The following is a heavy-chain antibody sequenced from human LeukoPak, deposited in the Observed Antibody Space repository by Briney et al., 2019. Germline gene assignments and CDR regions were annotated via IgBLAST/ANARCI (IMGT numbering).Heavy chain of an antibody. Sequence: SETLSLTSAVYGGSFSGYYWSWIRQPPGKGLEWIGEINHSGSTNYNPSLKSRVTISVDTSKNQFSLKLSSVTAADTAVYYCARRTYYYGSGSYPPPNWFDPWGQGTLVTVSS. V-gene: IGHV4-34*01. J-gene: IGHJ5*02. CDR3: ARRTYYYGSGSYPPPNWFDP. CDR2: INHSGST. D-gene: IGHD3-10*01. CDR1: GGSFSGYY.